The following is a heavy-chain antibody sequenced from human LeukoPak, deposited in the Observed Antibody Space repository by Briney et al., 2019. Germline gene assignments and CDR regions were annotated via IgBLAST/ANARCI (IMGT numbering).Heavy chain of an antibody. CDR3: ASEDTAMDNSFDY. D-gene: IGHD5-18*01. CDR2: TYSGGST. CDR1: GFTVSSNY. J-gene: IGHJ4*02. V-gene: IGHV3-53*01. Sequence: GGSLRLSCAASGFTVSSNYMSWVRQAPGKGLEWVSVTYSGGSTYYADSVKGRFTISRDNSKNTLYLQMNSLRAEDTAVCYCASEDTAMDNSFDYWGQGTLVTVSS.